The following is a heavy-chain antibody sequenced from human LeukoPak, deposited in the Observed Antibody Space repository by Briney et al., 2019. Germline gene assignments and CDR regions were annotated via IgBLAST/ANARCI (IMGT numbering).Heavy chain of an antibody. CDR3: TSPKGDSSCYGMDV. CDR2: IRTKANNYAT. J-gene: IGHJ6*02. Sequence: GGSLTLSCAASGFTFSGSVMHWARQASGKGLEWVARIRTKANNYATAFAASVKGRFTISRDDSKNTAYLQVNSLKTEDTAVYYCTSPKGDSSCYGMDVWGQGTTVTVSS. V-gene: IGHV3-73*01. CDR1: GFTFSGSV.